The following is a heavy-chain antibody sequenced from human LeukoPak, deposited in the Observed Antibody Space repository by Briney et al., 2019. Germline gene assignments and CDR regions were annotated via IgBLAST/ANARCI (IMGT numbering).Heavy chain of an antibody. CDR2: IKEDGSEK. CDR3: AKYRG. Sequence: RPRGSLRLSCAGSGFTFSRYWMSWVRQAPGKGLEWVATIKEDGSEKYHVDSVKGRFTISRDNAKNSLYLQMNSLRAEDTAIYYCAKYRGWGQGTLVTVSS. CDR1: GFTFSRYW. D-gene: IGHD2-2*02. V-gene: IGHV3-7*01. J-gene: IGHJ4*02.